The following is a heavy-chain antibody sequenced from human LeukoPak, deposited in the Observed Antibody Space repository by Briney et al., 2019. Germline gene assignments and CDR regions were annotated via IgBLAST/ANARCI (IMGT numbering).Heavy chain of an antibody. CDR3: ARDLGPGIAVEPFDY. J-gene: IGHJ4*02. CDR2: INPSGGST. V-gene: IGHV1-46*01. D-gene: IGHD6-19*01. CDR1: GYTFTSYY. Sequence: ASVKVSCKASGYTFTSYYMHWVRQPPGQGLELMGIINPSGGSTSYAQKFQGRGIMTRDTSTSTVYMELSSLRSEDTAVYYCARDLGPGIAVEPFDYWGQGTLVTVSS.